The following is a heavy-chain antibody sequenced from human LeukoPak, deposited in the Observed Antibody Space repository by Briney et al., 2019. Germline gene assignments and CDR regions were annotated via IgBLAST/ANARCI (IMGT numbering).Heavy chain of an antibody. Sequence: PSETLSLTCTVSGGSISSYYWSWIRQPPGKGLEWIGYIYYSGSTYYNPSLKSRVTISVDTSKNQFSLKLSSVTAADTAVYYCARFGVGIDYWGQGTLVTVSS. CDR3: ARFGVGIDY. CDR1: GGSISSYY. V-gene: IGHV4-59*06. J-gene: IGHJ4*02. D-gene: IGHD3-3*01. CDR2: IYYSGST.